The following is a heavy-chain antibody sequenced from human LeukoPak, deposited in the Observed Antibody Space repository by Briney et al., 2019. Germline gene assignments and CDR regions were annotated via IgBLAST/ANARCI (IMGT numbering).Heavy chain of an antibody. J-gene: IGHJ2*01. D-gene: IGHD2-21*01. Sequence: AGGSLTLSCAASGFTVSTNYMNWVRQAPGKGLEWVSILYSGSDTYYADSVKGRFTISRDNSRNILFLHVNSLKAEDTAIYYCARVGDHFHWFLDLWGRGTLVAVSS. CDR3: ARVGDHFHWFLDL. CDR1: GFTVSTNY. V-gene: IGHV3-53*01. CDR2: LYSGSDT.